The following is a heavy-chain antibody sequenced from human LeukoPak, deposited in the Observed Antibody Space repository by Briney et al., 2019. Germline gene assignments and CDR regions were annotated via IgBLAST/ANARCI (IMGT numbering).Heavy chain of an antibody. CDR1: GFTFSSYS. J-gene: IGHJ3*02. CDR2: ISSSSSYI. CDR3: ARDEVQLWPRYAFDI. V-gene: IGHV3-21*01. D-gene: IGHD5-18*01. Sequence: EPGGSLRLSCAASGFTFSSYSMNWVRQAPGKGLEWVSSISSSSSYIYYADSVKGRFTISRDNAKNSLYLQMNSLRAEDTAVYYCARDEVQLWPRYAFDIWGQGTMVTVSS.